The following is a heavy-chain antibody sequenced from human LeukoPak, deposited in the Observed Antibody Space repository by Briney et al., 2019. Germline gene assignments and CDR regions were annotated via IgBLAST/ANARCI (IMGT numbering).Heavy chain of an antibody. CDR3: VRVRMNIYGFDY. CDR1: GFTFSIYW. Sequence: GGSLRLSCAASGFTFSIYWMHWVRQVPGKGLVWVSHLNSDGSSSNYADCVKGRFTISRDNAKNTLYLQMNSLRAEDTAVYYCVRVRMNIYGFDYWGQGTLVTVSS. D-gene: IGHD5-18*01. V-gene: IGHV3-74*01. J-gene: IGHJ4*02. CDR2: LNSDGSSS.